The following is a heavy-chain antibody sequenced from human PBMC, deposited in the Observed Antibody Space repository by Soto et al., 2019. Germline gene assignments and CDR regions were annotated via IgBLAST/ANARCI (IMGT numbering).Heavy chain of an antibody. CDR3: ARGLHSLFDY. CDR2: ITDSSDTV. V-gene: IGHV3-48*02. CDR1: GFSFSNYN. D-gene: IGHD2-21*01. J-gene: IGHJ4*02. Sequence: PGGSLRLSCVASGFSFSNYNMNWVRQAPGKGLEWVSYITDSSDTVHYADSVRGRFTISRDNAESSLYLQMNSLRDEDTAVYFCARGLHSLFDYWGQGTLVTVSS.